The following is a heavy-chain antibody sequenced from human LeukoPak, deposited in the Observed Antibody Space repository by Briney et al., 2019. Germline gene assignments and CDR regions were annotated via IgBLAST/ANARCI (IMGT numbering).Heavy chain of an antibody. V-gene: IGHV3-30*04. CDR3: ARDHDSSGYTFDY. J-gene: IGHJ4*02. CDR1: GFTFSSYA. D-gene: IGHD3-22*01. CDR2: ISYDGSNK. Sequence: GGSLILSCAASGFTFSSYAMHWVRQAPGKGLEWVAVISYDGSNKYYADSVKGRFTISRDNSKNTLYLQMNSLRAEDTAVYYCARDHDSSGYTFDYWGQGTLVTVSS.